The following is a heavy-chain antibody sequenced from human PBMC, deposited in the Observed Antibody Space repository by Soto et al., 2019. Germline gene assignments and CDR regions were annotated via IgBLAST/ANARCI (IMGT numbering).Heavy chain of an antibody. CDR3: ASRSSGWYALPYYYYGRDV. D-gene: IGHD6-19*01. V-gene: IGHV3-30-3*01. J-gene: IGHJ6*02. Sequence: QVQLVESGGGVVQPGRSLRLSCAASGFTFSSYAMHWVRQAPGKGLEWVAVISYDGSNKYYADSVKGRFTISRDNSKNTLYLQMNSLRAEDTAVYYCASRSSGWYALPYYYYGRDVWGPGTRVTVSS. CDR2: ISYDGSNK. CDR1: GFTFSSYA.